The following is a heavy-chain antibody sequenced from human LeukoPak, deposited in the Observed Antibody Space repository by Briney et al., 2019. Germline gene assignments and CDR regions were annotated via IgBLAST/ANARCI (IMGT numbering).Heavy chain of an antibody. CDR3: ARHRSQADYLRY. CDR1: GGSISSYY. Sequence: SETLSLTCTVSGGSISSYYWSWIRQPPGKGLEWIGYIYYSGSTNYNPSLKSRVTISVDTSKNQFSPKLSSVTAADTAVYYCARHRSQADYLRYWGQGTLVTVSS. J-gene: IGHJ4*02. D-gene: IGHD3-16*01. V-gene: IGHV4-59*08. CDR2: IYYSGST.